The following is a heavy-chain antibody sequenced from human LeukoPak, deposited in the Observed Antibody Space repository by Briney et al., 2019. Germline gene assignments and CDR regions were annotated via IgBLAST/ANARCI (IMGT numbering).Heavy chain of an antibody. Sequence: SETLSLTCTVSGGSISSYYWSWIRQPPGKGLEWIGYIYYSGSTNYNPSLKSRVTISVDTSKNQFSLKLSSVAAADTAVYYCARLRGSSYYYDSSGYYYAFDIWGQGTMVTVSS. J-gene: IGHJ3*02. CDR3: ARLRGSSYYYDSSGYYYAFDI. D-gene: IGHD3-22*01. V-gene: IGHV4-59*08. CDR2: IYYSGST. CDR1: GGSISSYY.